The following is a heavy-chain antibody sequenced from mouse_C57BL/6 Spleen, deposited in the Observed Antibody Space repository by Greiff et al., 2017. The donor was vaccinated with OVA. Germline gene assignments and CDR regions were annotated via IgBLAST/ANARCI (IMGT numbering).Heavy chain of an antibody. CDR3: ARGSTWDAWGGPLYFDY. J-gene: IGHJ2*01. CDR2: ISYDGSN. V-gene: IGHV3-6*01. D-gene: IGHD4-1*01. Sequence: EVKLMESGPGLVKPSQSLSLTCSVTGYSITSGYYWNWIRQFPGNKLEWMGYISYDGSNNYNPSLKNRISITRDTSKNQFVLKLNSGTTEDTATYYGARGSTWDAWGGPLYFDYWGQGTTLTVSS. CDR1: GYSITSGYY.